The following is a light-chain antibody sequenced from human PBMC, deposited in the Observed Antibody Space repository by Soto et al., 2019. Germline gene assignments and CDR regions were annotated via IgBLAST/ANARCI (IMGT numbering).Light chain of an antibody. J-gene: IGKJ2*01. Sequence: DVVMTQSPLSLPVTLGQPASISCRSSQGLGNTYLNWFHQRPGQSPRRLIYKVSNRDSGVPDRFSGSGSGTDFTLKISRGEAEDVGLYFCMQATHWPYTFGQGTKLEI. CDR1: QGLGNTY. CDR2: KVS. V-gene: IGKV2-30*01. CDR3: MQATHWPYT.